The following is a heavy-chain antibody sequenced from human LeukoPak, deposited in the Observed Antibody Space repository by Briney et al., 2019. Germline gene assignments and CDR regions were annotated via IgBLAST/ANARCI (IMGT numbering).Heavy chain of an antibody. CDR3: ARANCSSTSCAPDY. CDR1: GYTFTSYY. D-gene: IGHD2-2*01. V-gene: IGHV1-46*01. CDR2: INPSGGST. J-gene: IGHJ4*02. Sequence: ASVTVSCKASGYTFTSYYMHWVRQAPGQGLEWMGIINPSGGSTIYAQIFQGRVTMTRDTSTSTVYMELSRLRSEDTAVYYCARANCSSTSCAPDYWGQGMLVTVSS.